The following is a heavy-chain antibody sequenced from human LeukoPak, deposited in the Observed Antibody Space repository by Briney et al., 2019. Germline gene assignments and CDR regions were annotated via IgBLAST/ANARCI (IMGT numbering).Heavy chain of an antibody. J-gene: IGHJ6*02. V-gene: IGHV3-64*01. CDR3: ARGRGYSGYEDYYYYYGMDV. CDR1: GFTFSGYA. CDR2: ISSNGGST. Sequence: GGSLRLSCAASGFTFSGYAMHWVRQAPGKGLEYVSAISSNGGSTYYANSVKGRFTISRDNSKNTLYLQMGSLRAEDMAVYYCARGRGYSGYEDYYYYYGMDVWGQGTTVTVSS. D-gene: IGHD5-12*01.